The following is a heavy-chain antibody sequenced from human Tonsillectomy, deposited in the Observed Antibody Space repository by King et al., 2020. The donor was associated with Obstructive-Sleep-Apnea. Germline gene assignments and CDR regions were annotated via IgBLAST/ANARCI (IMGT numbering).Heavy chain of an antibody. D-gene: IGHD6-6*01. Sequence: VQLVESGAEVKKPGASVKVSCKASGYTFTTYYMHWVRQAPGQGREWMGIMNPSGGDTSYAQKFQGRVTMTRDTSTNTVYMELSSLRSEDTAVYYCARDSSQYSSSLGGVYYYYYGMDVWGQGTTVTVSS. J-gene: IGHJ6*02. CDR3: ARDSSQYSSSLGGVYYYYYGMDV. V-gene: IGHV1-46*01. CDR2: MNPSGGDT. CDR1: GYTFTTYY.